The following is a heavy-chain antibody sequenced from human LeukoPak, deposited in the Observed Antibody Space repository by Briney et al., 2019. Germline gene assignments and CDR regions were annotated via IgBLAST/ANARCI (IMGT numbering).Heavy chain of an antibody. CDR1: GYSFTSYW. V-gene: IGHV5-51*01. Sequence: GESLRISCKGSGYSFTSYWIGWVRQVPGKGLEWMGIIYPGDSDTRYSPSFQGQVTISADKSISTAYLQWSSLKASDTAMYYCARLPATGGSKYYYYYYGMDVWGQGTTVTVSS. D-gene: IGHD5-24*01. CDR2: IYPGDSDT. CDR3: ARLPATGGSKYYYYYYGMDV. J-gene: IGHJ6*02.